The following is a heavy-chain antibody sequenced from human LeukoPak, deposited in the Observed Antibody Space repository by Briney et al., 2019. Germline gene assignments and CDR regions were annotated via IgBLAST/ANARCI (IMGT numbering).Heavy chain of an antibody. CDR3: AKSPQKKNYYYFYYMDV. J-gene: IGHJ6*03. V-gene: IGHV4-34*01. CDR2: ITHSGST. CDR1: GGSFSGYY. Sequence: SVTLSLTCAVYGGSFSGYYWSWIRPPPGKGLEWIGEITHSGSTNYNPSLKSRVTISVDASKNQFSLKLSSVTDADTAVYYCAKSPQKKNYYYFYYMDVWGKGTTVTVSS.